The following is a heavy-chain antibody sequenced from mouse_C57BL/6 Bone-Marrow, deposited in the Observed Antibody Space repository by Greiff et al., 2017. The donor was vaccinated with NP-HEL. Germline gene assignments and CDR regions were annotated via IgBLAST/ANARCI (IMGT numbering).Heavy chain of an antibody. Sequence: EVQLVESGGGLVKPGGSLKLSCAASGFTFSSYAMSWVRQTPEKRLEWVATISDGGRYTYYPDNVKGRFTISRDNAKNNLYLQMSHLKSEDTAMYYCARDRLGRGYFDYWGQGTTLTVSS. D-gene: IGHD4-1*01. CDR1: GFTFSSYA. V-gene: IGHV5-4*01. CDR3: ARDRLGRGYFDY. J-gene: IGHJ2*01. CDR2: ISDGGRYT.